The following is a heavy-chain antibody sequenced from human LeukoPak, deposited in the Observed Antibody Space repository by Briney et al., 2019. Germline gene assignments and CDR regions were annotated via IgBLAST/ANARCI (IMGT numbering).Heavy chain of an antibody. CDR3: AREEKPHYDILTGYYNGWFDP. CDR1: GYTFTGYY. Sequence: GASVKVSCKASGYTFTGYYMHWVRQAPGQGLEWMGWINPNSGGTNYAQKFQGRVTMTRDTSISTAYMELSRLRSDDTAVYYCAREEKPHYDILTGYYNGWFDPWGQGTLVTVSS. CDR2: INPNSGGT. J-gene: IGHJ5*02. V-gene: IGHV1-2*02. D-gene: IGHD3-9*01.